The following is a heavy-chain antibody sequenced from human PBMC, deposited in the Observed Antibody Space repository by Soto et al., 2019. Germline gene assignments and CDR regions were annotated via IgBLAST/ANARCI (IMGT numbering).Heavy chain of an antibody. CDR3: ARTLSGFTYGSRQFYFDY. CDR2: VFPGGPT. Sequence: SETLSLTCTVSGDPITSYFWTWPWQPAGKGLEWIGHVFPGGPTSHNSSLKSRVSMSVDTSKNQFSLTLTSVTAADTAVYYCARTLSGFTYGSRQFYFDYWGQGTLVTVSS. CDR1: GDPITSYF. D-gene: IGHD3-10*01. J-gene: IGHJ4*02. V-gene: IGHV4-4*07.